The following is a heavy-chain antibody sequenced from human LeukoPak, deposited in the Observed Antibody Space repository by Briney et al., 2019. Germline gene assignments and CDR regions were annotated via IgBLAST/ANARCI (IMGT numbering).Heavy chain of an antibody. CDR1: GFTFSSYW. CDR3: ARDIVAGDYYMDV. Sequence: PGGSLRLSCAASGFTFSSYWMSWVRQAPGKGLEWVANIKQDGSEKYYVDSVKGRFTISRDNAKNSLYLQMNSLRAEDTAVYYCARDIVAGDYYMDVWGKGTTVTVSS. D-gene: IGHD3-16*02. V-gene: IGHV3-7*01. CDR2: IKQDGSEK. J-gene: IGHJ6*03.